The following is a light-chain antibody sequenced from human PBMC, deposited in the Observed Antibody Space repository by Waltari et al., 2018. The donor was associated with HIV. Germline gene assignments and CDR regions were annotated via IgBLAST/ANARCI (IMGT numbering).Light chain of an antibody. CDR2: DNS. V-gene: IGLV1-51*01. Sequence: QSVLTQPPSVSAAPGQKVTISCSRSSSNIGNDYVPWYQHVPGAAPRLLIYDNSKRPSGIPDRFSGSESGTSATLAITGLQTGDEADYYCGTWDRTLGGGVFGGGTKLTVL. CDR3: GTWDRTLGGGV. CDR1: SSNIGNDY. J-gene: IGLJ3*02.